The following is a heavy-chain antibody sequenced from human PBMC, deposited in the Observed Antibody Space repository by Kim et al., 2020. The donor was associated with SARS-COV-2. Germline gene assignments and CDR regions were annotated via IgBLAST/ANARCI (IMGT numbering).Heavy chain of an antibody. V-gene: IGHV1-3*01. Sequence: ASVKVSCKASGYTFTSYSIHWVRQAPGQRLEWMGWINVVNGNTKYSQKFQGRVTITRDTSASTIYMELSSLRSEDTAVYYCARDGPSVDYYFDFWGQGTLVTVSS. CDR3: ARDGPSVDYYFDF. CDR2: INVVNGNT. CDR1: GYTFTSYS. J-gene: IGHJ4*02.